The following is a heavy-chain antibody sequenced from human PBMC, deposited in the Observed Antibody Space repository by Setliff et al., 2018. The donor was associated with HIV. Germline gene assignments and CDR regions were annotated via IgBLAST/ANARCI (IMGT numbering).Heavy chain of an antibody. CDR1: GGSFSSYF. D-gene: IGHD2-15*01. CDR3: ARDLLDGTTVGVVVVTGPSWFDP. Sequence: PSETLSLTCAVYGGSFSSYFWSWIRQSPRKRLEWIGELNDSGSTYYNPSLKSRVTISVDTSKNQFSLELISVTAADTAMYYCARDLLDGTTVGVVVVTGPSWFDPWGQGTLV. J-gene: IGHJ5*02. V-gene: IGHV4-34*01. CDR2: LNDSGST.